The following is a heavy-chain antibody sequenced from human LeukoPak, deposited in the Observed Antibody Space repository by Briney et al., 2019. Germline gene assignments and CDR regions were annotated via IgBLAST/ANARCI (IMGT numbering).Heavy chain of an antibody. CDR2: INPNSGGT. J-gene: IGHJ4*02. CDR1: GYTFTGYY. V-gene: IGHV1-2*02. CDR3: ARGIAVAGTSSLLFDY. Sequence: ASVKVSCKASGYTFTGYYMHWVRQAPGQGLEWMGWINPNSGGTNYAQKFQGRVTMTRDTSISTAYMELSRLRSDDTAVYYCARGIAVAGTSSLLFDYWGQGILVTVSS. D-gene: IGHD6-19*01.